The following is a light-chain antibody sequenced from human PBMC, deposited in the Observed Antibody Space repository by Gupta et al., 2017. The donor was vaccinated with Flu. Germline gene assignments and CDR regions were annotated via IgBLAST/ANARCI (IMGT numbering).Light chain of an antibody. CDR3: QSTDSICTYAV. V-gene: IGLV3-25*03. Sequence: SYELTQPLSVSVSQGRTDRITCSGDGFPDHYAYWYQQKPFQAPVLVIYKDSGRPSGIPDRFYGSSSGTTITLTIRGVQAEDEADYFCQSTDSICTYAVFGRGTKLTVL. CDR2: KDS. CDR1: GFPDHY. J-gene: IGLJ3*02.